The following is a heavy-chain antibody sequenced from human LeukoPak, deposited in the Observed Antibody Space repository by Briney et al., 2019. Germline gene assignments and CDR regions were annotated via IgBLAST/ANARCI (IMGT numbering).Heavy chain of an antibody. J-gene: IGHJ4*02. CDR2: ISGSGGDT. V-gene: IGHV3-23*01. Sequence: PGGSLRLSCAASGFTFSSYAMGWVRQAPGKGLEWVSTISGSGGDTYFADSVKGRFIISRDNSKNTLYLQMDSLRAEDTAVYYCAKEMLSSLYYFDYWGQGTLVTVSS. CDR3: AKEMLSSLYYFDY. CDR1: GFTFSSYA. D-gene: IGHD2-8*01.